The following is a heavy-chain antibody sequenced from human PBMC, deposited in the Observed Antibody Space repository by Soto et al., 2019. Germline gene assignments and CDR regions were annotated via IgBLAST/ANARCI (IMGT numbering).Heavy chain of an antibody. CDR2: IYYSGST. J-gene: IGHJ4*02. CDR3: ARPVGRY. CDR1: GGSISSYY. V-gene: IGHV4-59*01. Sequence: QVQLQESGPGLVKPSETLSLTCTVSGGSISSYYWSWIRQPPGKGLEWIGYIYYSGSTNYNPSLKSRFTLSVDTAKNPSRLKPSSVTAADTTGYCVARPVGRYGGQGTLVTVSS.